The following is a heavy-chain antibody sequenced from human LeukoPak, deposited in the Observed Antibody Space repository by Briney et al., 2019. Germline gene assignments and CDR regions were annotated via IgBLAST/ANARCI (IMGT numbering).Heavy chain of an antibody. CDR2: IHYSGST. V-gene: IGHV4-59*08. D-gene: IGHD3-16*01. Sequence: SETLSLTCTVSGGAISGYYWNWIRQPPGKGLEWIGHIHYSGSTNYNPSLKSRVTISVDTSKNQFSLKLSSVTAADTAVYFCARRAINSVMFDYWGQGTLVTVSS. CDR1: GGAISGYY. CDR3: ARRAINSVMFDY. J-gene: IGHJ4*02.